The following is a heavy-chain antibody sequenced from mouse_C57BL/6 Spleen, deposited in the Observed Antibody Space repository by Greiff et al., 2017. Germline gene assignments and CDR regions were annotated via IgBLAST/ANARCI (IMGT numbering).Heavy chain of an antibody. CDR1: GYSFPGYY. J-gene: IGHJ3*01. CDR2: INPSTGGT. V-gene: IGHV1-42*01. D-gene: IGHD2-4*01. CDR3: ARPYDYDPWFAY. Sequence: VQLQQSGPELVKPGASVKISCKASGYSFPGYYMNWVKQSPEKSLEWIGEINPSTGGTTYNQKFKAKATLTVDKSSSTAYMQLKSLTSEDSAVYHCARPYDYDPWFAYWGQGTLVTVSA.